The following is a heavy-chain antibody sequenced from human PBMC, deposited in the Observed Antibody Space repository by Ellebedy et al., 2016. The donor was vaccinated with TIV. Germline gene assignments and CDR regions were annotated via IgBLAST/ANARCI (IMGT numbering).Heavy chain of an antibody. Sequence: SETLSLTCAVYGGSFTGYYYSWIRQPPGKGLEWIGEINQSGSATYNPSLKGRVTISVDMSKNQFPLRLTSVTAAETAVYYCAEGRSGWYYFDYWGQGTLVTVSS. CDR3: AEGRSGWYYFDY. CDR1: GGSFTGYY. V-gene: IGHV4-34*01. J-gene: IGHJ4*02. D-gene: IGHD6-19*01. CDR2: INQSGSA.